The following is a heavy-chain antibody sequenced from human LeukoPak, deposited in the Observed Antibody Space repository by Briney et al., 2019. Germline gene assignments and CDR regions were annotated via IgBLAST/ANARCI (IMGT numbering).Heavy chain of an antibody. J-gene: IGHJ4*02. V-gene: IGHV3-15*01. CDR2: IKSKTDGGTT. Sequence: PGGSLRLSCAASGFTFSNAWMSWVRQAPGKGLEWVGRIKSKTDGGTTDYAAPVKGRFTISRDDSKNTLYLQMNSLKTEDTAVYYCTTAHYDSSGYDDYWGQGTLVTVSS. CDR1: GFTFSNAW. CDR3: TTAHYDSSGYDDY. D-gene: IGHD3-22*01.